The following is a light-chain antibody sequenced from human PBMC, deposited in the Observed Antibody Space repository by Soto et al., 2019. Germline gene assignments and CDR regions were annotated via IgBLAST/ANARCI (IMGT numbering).Light chain of an antibody. J-gene: IGLJ2*01. CDR1: SSDVGGYNY. Sequence: QSALTQPRSVSGSPGQSVTISCTGTSSDVGGYNYVSWYQQHPGKAPKLMIYDVSKRPSGVPDRFSGSKSGNTASLTISGLQAEDEADYYCCSYAGRVVFGVGTKLTVL. CDR2: DVS. CDR3: CSYAGRVV. V-gene: IGLV2-11*01.